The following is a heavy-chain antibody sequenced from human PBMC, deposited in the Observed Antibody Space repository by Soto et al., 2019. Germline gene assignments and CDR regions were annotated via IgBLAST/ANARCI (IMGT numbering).Heavy chain of an antibody. J-gene: IGHJ4*02. Sequence: GPLRLSCAASVFTVSSYAMSWVRQAPGKGLEWVSAISGSADSTYYADSVKGRFTISRDNSKNTVDLQMNSLRADDTAVYYCAKGTIGYCSRTSCLYYFDYWGQGTLVTVSS. CDR1: VFTVSSYA. CDR3: AKGTIGYCSRTSCLYYFDY. CDR2: ISGSADST. V-gene: IGHV3-23*01. D-gene: IGHD2-2*01.